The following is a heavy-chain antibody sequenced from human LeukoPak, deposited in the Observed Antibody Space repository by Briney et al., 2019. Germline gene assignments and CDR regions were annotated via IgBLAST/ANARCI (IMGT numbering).Heavy chain of an antibody. CDR2: ISWNSGSI. D-gene: IGHD3-10*01. V-gene: IGHV3-9*01. CDR3: AKGLMVRGVIGFDY. J-gene: IGHJ4*02. CDR1: GFTFDDYA. Sequence: GGSLRLSCAASGFTFDDYAMHWVRQAPGKGLEWVPGISWNSGSIGYADSVKGRFTISRDNSKNTLYLQMNSLRAEDTAVYYCAKGLMVRGVIGFDYWGQGTLVTVSS.